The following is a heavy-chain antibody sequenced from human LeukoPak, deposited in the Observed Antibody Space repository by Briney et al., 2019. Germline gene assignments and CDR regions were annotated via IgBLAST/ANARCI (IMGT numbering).Heavy chain of an antibody. CDR3: ARAGYDSSGYYQYNWFDP. V-gene: IGHV4-61*02. CDR1: GGSISSGSYY. Sequence: SETLFLTCTVSGGSISSGSYYRSWIRQPAGKGLEWIGRIYTSGSTNYNPSLKSRVTISVDTSKNQFSLKLSSVTAADTAVYYCARAGYDSSGYYQYNWFDPWGQGTLVTVSS. J-gene: IGHJ5*02. CDR2: IYTSGST. D-gene: IGHD3-22*01.